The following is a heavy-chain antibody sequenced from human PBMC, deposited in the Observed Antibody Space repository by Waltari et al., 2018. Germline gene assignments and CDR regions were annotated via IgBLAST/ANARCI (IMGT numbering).Heavy chain of an antibody. CDR2: IYHSGGT. J-gene: IGHJ4*02. V-gene: IGHV4-4*02. Sequence: QVQLQESGPGLVKPSGTLSLTCAVSGGSISSSNWWSWVRQPPGKGLEWIGEIYHSGGTNYNPSLKSRVTISVAKSKNQFSLKLSSVTAADTAVYYCARGLNIAVAGSGSDYWGQGTLVTVSS. CDR3: ARGLNIAVAGSGSDY. D-gene: IGHD6-19*01. CDR1: GGSISSSNW.